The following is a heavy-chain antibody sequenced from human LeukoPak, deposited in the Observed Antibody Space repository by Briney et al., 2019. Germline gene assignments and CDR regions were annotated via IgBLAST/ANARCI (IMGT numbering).Heavy chain of an antibody. Sequence: GGSLRLSCAASGFTFSSYAMHWVRQAPGKGLEWVAVISYDGSNKYYADSVKGRFTISRDNSKNTLYLQMNSLRAEDTAVYYCARGMELRYFDWFSPGDYWGQGTLVTVSS. CDR3: ARGMELRYFDWFSPGDY. CDR2: ISYDGSNK. V-gene: IGHV3-30-3*01. CDR1: GFTFSSYA. J-gene: IGHJ4*02. D-gene: IGHD3-9*01.